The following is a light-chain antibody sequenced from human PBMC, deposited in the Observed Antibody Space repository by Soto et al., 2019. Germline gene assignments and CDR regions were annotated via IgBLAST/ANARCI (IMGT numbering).Light chain of an antibody. CDR3: QQYHDWPFT. Sequence: EIVMTQSPASLSLSPGDSATLSCRASQSVNSDLAWFQQKPAQPPRLVILGASIGATDIPSRFSGGGSGKAFALTFTGMQSEDFAVYYCQQYHDWPFTVGQGAKLEI. J-gene: IGKJ2*01. V-gene: IGKV3D-15*01. CDR2: GAS. CDR1: QSVNSD.